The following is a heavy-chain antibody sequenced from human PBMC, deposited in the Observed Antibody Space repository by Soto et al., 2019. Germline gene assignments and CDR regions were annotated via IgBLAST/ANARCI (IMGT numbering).Heavy chain of an antibody. CDR1: GFTFNNYG. Sequence: PGGSLRLSCAASGFTFNNYGMHWVRQAPGKGLEWVVVISFDGRNTYYADSVKGRFTISRDNSKNTLYLQMNSLRAEDTAVYYCAKESTWPPINYFDYWGQGTLVTVSS. D-gene: IGHD1-20*01. J-gene: IGHJ4*02. CDR2: ISFDGRNT. V-gene: IGHV3-30*18. CDR3: AKESTWPPINYFDY.